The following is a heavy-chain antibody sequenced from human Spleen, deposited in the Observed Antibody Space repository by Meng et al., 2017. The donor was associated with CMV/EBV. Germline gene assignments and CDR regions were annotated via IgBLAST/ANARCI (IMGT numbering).Heavy chain of an antibody. V-gene: IGHV3-66*01. CDR1: GFSVSSNY. CDR2: LYSGGAT. D-gene: IGHD3-3*01. CDR3: ARGIFRRLVEWPKGSHFDS. Sequence: GESLKISCAASGFSVSSNYMTWVRQAPGRGLEWVSVLYSGGATYYLDSVKGRFTISRDNAKNSLYLQMNSLRAEDTAVYYCARGIFRRLVEWPKGSHFDSWGQGILVTVSS. J-gene: IGHJ4*02.